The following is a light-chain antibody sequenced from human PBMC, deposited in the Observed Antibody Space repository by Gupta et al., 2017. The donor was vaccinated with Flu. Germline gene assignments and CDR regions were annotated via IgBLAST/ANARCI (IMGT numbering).Light chain of an antibody. J-gene: IGLJ3*02. Sequence: QSALTQPASVSGSPGQSITISCTGTSSDVGGYNYVSWYHQHPGKAPKLMLYEVSNRPSGVSNRFSGSKSGNTASLTISGLQAEDEADYYCRSYTSGSTWVFGGGTKLTVL. CDR2: EVS. CDR3: RSYTSGSTWV. V-gene: IGLV2-14*01. CDR1: SSDVGGYNY.